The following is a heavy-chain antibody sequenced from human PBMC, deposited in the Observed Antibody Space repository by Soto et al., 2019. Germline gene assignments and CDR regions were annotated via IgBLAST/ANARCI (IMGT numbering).Heavy chain of an antibody. CDR2: IIPIFGTA. Sequence: VASVKVSCKASGGTFSSYAIRWVRQAPGQGLEWMGGIIPIFGTANYAQKFQGRVTITADKSTSTAYMELSSLRSEDTAVYYCARWAAPYNWFDPWGQGTLVTVYS. D-gene: IGHD6-13*01. CDR1: GGTFSSYA. V-gene: IGHV1-69*06. J-gene: IGHJ5*02. CDR3: ARWAAPYNWFDP.